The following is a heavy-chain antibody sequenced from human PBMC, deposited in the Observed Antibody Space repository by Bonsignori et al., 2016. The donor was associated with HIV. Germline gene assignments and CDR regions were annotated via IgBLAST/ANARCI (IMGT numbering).Heavy chain of an antibody. CDR2: ISSSSSTI. Sequence: WIRQPPGKGLEWVSYISSSSSTIHYADSVKGRFTISRDNAKNSLYLQMSSLRDEDTAVYYCVRDRWFGELLFFDYWGQGTLVTVSS. V-gene: IGHV3-48*02. D-gene: IGHD3-10*01. J-gene: IGHJ4*02. CDR3: VRDRWFGELLFFDY.